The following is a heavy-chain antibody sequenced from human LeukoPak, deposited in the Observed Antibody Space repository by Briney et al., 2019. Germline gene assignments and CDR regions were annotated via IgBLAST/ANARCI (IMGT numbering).Heavy chain of an antibody. CDR3: ARDRTGAGLDY. J-gene: IGHJ4*02. CDR2: IRQDGSEK. V-gene: IGHV3-7*03. CDR1: GFTFSSSW. D-gene: IGHD1-14*01. Sequence: GGSLRLSCAASGFTFSSSWMSWVRQAPGKGLEWVANIRQDGSEKYFAGSVKGRFTISRDNAKNSLFLQVNSLRGEDTAVYYCARDRTGAGLDYWGQGTLVTVSS.